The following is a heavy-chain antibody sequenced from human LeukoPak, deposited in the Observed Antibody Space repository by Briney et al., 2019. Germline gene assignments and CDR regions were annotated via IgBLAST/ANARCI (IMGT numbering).Heavy chain of an antibody. D-gene: IGHD2-21*02. CDR3: AREAPVWHIVVVTAIPPDY. J-gene: IGHJ4*02. CDR2: ISYDGSNK. Sequence: GGSLRLSCAASGFTFSSYAMHWVRQAPGKGLEWVAVISYDGSNKYYADSVKGRFTISRDNSKNTLYLQMNSLRAEDTAVYYCAREAPVWHIVVVTAIPPDYWGQGTLVTVSS. CDR1: GFTFSSYA. V-gene: IGHV3-30*04.